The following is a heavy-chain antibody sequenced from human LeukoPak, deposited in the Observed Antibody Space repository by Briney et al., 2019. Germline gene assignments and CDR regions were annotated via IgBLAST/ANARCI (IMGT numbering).Heavy chain of an antibody. Sequence: ASVKVSCKASGYTFTSYDINWVRQATGRGLEWMGWMNPNSGNTGYAQKFQGRVTITRNTSISTAYMELSSLRSEDTAVYYCARGRVYGILTGYEIDYWGQGTLVTVSS. D-gene: IGHD3-9*01. CDR1: GYTFTSYD. V-gene: IGHV1-8*03. J-gene: IGHJ4*02. CDR3: ARGRVYGILTGYEIDY. CDR2: MNPNSGNT.